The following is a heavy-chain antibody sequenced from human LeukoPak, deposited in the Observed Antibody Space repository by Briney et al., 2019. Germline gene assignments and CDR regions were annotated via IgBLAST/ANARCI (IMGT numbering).Heavy chain of an antibody. CDR1: GFTFSSYS. J-gene: IGHJ4*02. CDR3: AKSCGGDCYWAFDY. V-gene: IGHV3-9*01. Sequence: GGSLRLSCAASGFTFSSYSMSWVRQAPGKGLEWVSGISWNSGTIGYADSVKGRFTISRDNAKKSLYLQMNSLRAEDTALYYCAKSCGGDCYWAFDYWGQGTLVTVSS. D-gene: IGHD2-21*02. CDR2: ISWNSGTI.